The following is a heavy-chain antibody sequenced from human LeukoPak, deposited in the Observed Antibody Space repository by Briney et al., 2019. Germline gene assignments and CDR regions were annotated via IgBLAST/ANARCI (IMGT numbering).Heavy chain of an antibody. D-gene: IGHD5-12*01. CDR3: ARDGYSGYVSDFDY. Sequence: GGSLRLSCAASGFIVSTNYMSWVRQAPGKGLEWVSVIYSGGTTDYADSVKGRFTISRDNSKKTVYLQMHSLRAEDTAVYYCARDGYSGYVSDFDYWGQGTLVTVSS. J-gene: IGHJ4*02. CDR1: GFIVSTNY. V-gene: IGHV3-66*01. CDR2: IYSGGTT.